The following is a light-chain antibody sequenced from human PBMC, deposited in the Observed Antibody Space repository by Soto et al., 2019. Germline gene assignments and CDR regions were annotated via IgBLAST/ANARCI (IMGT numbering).Light chain of an antibody. V-gene: IGKV3-20*01. CDR1: QSLSSSN. CDR3: QQYGSSPIA. CDR2: GAS. J-gene: IGKJ5*01. Sequence: EIVMTQSPATLSVSPGERATLSCMASQSLSSSNLAWYQQKPGQAPRLLIYGASSRATDIPDRFSGSGSGTDFTLTISRLEAEDFVMYYCQQYGSSPIAFGQGTRLEIK.